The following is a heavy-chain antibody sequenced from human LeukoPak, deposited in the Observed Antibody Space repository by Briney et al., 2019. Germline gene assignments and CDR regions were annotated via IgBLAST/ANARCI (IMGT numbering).Heavy chain of an antibody. J-gene: IGHJ3*02. CDR1: GFTFPDYA. V-gene: IGHV3-23*01. CDR2: ILAGTTDT. Sequence: GGSLRLSCAASGFTFPDYAMSWVRQAPGRGLEWVSSILAGTTDTFYADSVKGRFTISRDNSKNTLYLQMNSLRAEDTAVYYCAKDDSRKLGYYDSNAFDIWGQGTMVTVSS. D-gene: IGHD3-22*01. CDR3: AKDDSRKLGYYDSNAFDI.